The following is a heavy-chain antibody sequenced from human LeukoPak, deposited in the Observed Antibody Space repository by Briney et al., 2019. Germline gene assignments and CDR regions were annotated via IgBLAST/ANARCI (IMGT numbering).Heavy chain of an antibody. Sequence: ASVKVSCKTSGYTFTMYGISWVRQAPGQGLEWMGLISAYGNTNYAQNLQGRVTMTTDTSTSTAYLELRSLSSDDTAVYYCARGIIGYYFDYWGQGTLVTVSS. CDR2: ISAYGNT. J-gene: IGHJ4*02. V-gene: IGHV1-18*01. D-gene: IGHD2-15*01. CDR3: ARGIIGYYFDY. CDR1: GYTFTMYG.